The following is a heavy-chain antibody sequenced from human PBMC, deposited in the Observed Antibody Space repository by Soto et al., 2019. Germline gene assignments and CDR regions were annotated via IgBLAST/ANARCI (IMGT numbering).Heavy chain of an antibody. D-gene: IGHD4-4*01. Sequence: ASATVCCKNSGYMFPSCGISWVRQAPGQGLEWMGWISAYNGYANYSQKLQGRVTMTTDTSTSTAYMELSSLRSEDTAVYYCAREGFTFGPGAVRGAFDTWGQGTMVTVSS. CDR1: GYMFPSCG. J-gene: IGHJ3*02. CDR3: AREGFTFGPGAVRGAFDT. V-gene: IGHV1-18*01. CDR2: ISAYNGYA.